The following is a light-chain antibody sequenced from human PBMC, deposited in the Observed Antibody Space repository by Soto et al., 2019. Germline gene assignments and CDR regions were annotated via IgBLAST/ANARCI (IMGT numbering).Light chain of an antibody. CDR1: SSNIGAGSD. CDR3: QSYDISLSCSI. CDR2: GNT. Sequence: QSALTQPPSVSGAPGQRVTISCTGSSSNIGAGSDVHWYQQLPGTAPKLLISGNTNRPSGVPDRFSGSKSGTSASLAITGLQAEDEADYYCQSYDISLSCSIFGGGTKVTVL. V-gene: IGLV1-40*01. J-gene: IGLJ2*01.